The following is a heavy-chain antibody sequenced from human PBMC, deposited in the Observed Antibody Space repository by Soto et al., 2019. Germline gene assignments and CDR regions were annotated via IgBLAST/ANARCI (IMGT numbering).Heavy chain of an antibody. CDR2: IDLSGKT. V-gene: IGHV4-4*02. D-gene: IGHD3-3*01. CDR3: AREIFGGSSPAGY. CDR1: GGSISSTNW. J-gene: IGHJ4*02. Sequence: QVQLQESGPGLVKPSGTLSLTCAVSGGSISSTNWWSWVRQPPGEGLEWIGEIDLSGKTNYNPSLKSRITMSRAQSQNQLSLTLTSVTAADTAVYYCAREIFGGSSPAGYFGQGTLVIVSS.